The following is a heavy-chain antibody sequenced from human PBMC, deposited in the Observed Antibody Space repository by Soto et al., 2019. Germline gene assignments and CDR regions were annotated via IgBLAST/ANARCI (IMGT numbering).Heavy chain of an antibody. Sequence: EVQLVESGGGLVQPGGSLRLSCAASGFTFSSYAMHWVRQAPGKGLEYVSAISSNGGSTYYANSVKGRFTISRDNSKNTLYVQMGSLRAEDMAVYYCARGGGSYFFDYWGQGTLVTVSS. V-gene: IGHV3-64*01. CDR2: ISSNGGST. CDR3: ARGGGSYFFDY. J-gene: IGHJ4*02. D-gene: IGHD1-26*01. CDR1: GFTFSSYA.